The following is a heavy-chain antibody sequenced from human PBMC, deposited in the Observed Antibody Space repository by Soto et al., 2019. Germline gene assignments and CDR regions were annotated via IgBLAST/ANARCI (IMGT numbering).Heavy chain of an antibody. CDR2: ISYDGSNK. V-gene: IGHV3-30*18. J-gene: IGHJ6*02. CDR3: AKGGHLLRYSAPDPGRLDV. D-gene: IGHD3-9*01. Sequence: GGTLRLSCAASGFTFSSYGMHWVRQAPGKGLERVAVISYDGSNKYYADSVKGRFTISRDNSKNTLYLQMNSLRAEDTAVYYCAKGGHLLRYSAPDPGRLDVRGQGLTDTVSS. CDR1: GFTFSSYG.